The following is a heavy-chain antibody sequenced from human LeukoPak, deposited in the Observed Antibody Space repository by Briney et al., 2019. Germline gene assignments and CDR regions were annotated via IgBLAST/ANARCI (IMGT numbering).Heavy chain of an antibody. CDR2: IYYSGST. V-gene: IGHV4-59*12. J-gene: IGHJ4*02. Sequence: SETLSLTCTVSGGSISSYYWSWIRQPPGKGLEWIGYIYYSGSTNYNPSLKSRVTISVDTSKNQFSLKLSSVTAADTAVYYCARELGTRSGWLDYWGQGTLVTVSS. D-gene: IGHD6-19*01. CDR3: ARELGTRSGWLDY. CDR1: GGSISSYY.